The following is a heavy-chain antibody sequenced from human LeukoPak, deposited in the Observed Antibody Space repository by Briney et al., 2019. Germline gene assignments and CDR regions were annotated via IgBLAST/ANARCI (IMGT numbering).Heavy chain of an antibody. CDR3: ARGSIGVNWFDP. CDR1: GSTVSNNY. J-gene: IGHJ5*02. CDR2: IYSGGTT. V-gene: IGHV3-66*01. Sequence: PGGSLRLSCAASGSTVSNNYMSWVRQAPGKGLEWVSIIYSGGTTYYADSVKGRFTISRDNSKNTLYLQMNSLRAEDTAVYYCARGSIGVNWFDPWGQGTLVTVSS.